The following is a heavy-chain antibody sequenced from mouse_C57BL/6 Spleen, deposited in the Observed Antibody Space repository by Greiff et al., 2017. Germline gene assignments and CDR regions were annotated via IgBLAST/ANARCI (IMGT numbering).Heavy chain of an antibody. J-gene: IGHJ4*01. CDR1: GYAFTNYL. CDR3: ARWDYGRSFYAMDY. CDR2: LNPGSGGT. Sequence: QVQLKQSGAELVRPGTSVKVSCKASGYAFTNYLIEWVKQRPGQGLEWIGVLNPGSGGTNYNEKFKGKATLTADKSASTAYMQLSSLTSEDSAVYYCARWDYGRSFYAMDYWGQGTSVTVSS. D-gene: IGHD2-4*01. V-gene: IGHV1-54*01.